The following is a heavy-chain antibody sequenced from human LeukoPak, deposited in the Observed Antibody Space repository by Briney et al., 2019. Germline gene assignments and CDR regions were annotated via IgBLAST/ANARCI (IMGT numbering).Heavy chain of an antibody. V-gene: IGHV4-39*01. Sequence: SETLSLTCNVSGVSISSSSYYWGWIRQPPGNGLEWIGSIYPSGSTYYNSSLKSRVTIPIDTSKNQVSLKMSSVTAADTAVYYCAKSGGYGLIDYWGQGTLVTVSS. CDR3: AKSGGYGLIDY. D-gene: IGHD6-25*01. CDR1: GVSISSSSYY. J-gene: IGHJ4*01. CDR2: IYPSGST.